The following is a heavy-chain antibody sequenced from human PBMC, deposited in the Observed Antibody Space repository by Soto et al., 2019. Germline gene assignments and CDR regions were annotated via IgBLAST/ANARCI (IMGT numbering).Heavy chain of an antibody. J-gene: IGHJ4*02. V-gene: IGHV3-23*01. CDR2: ISGSGGST. Sequence: GGSLRLSCAASGFTFSSYAMSWVRQAPGKGLEWVSAISGSGGSTYYADSVKGRFTISRDNSKNTLYLQMNSLRAEDTAVYYCAKDLTPVGVAATLDYWGQGTLVTVSS. CDR1: GFTFSSYA. CDR3: AKDLTPVGVAATLDY. D-gene: IGHD2-15*01.